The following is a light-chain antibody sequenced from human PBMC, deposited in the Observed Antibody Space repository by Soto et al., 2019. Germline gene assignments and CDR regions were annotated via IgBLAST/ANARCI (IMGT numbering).Light chain of an antibody. V-gene: IGKV3-11*01. CDR1: RSVRSY. CDR2: DAS. J-gene: IGKJ5*01. Sequence: EIVLTQSPATLSLSPGESATLSCRASRSVRSYLARYQQKPGQAPRLVIYDASRRQTEIPAMFSGSGSGTEFTLTISSLEPEDFALSYCQQRSNWTITFGQGTRLEIK. CDR3: QQRSNWTIT.